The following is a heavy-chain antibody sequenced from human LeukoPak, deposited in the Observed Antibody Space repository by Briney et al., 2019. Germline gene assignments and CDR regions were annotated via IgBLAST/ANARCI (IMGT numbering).Heavy chain of an antibody. J-gene: IGHJ4*02. CDR2: IYPGDSDT. Sequence: GESLQISCQGSGYSFTSYWIGWVRQMPGKGLEWMGIIYPGDSDTRYSPSFQGQVTISADKSISTAYLQWSSLKASDTAMYYCARRPPISYFDYWGQGTLVTVSS. CDR3: ARRPPISYFDY. CDR1: GYSFTSYW. V-gene: IGHV5-51*01.